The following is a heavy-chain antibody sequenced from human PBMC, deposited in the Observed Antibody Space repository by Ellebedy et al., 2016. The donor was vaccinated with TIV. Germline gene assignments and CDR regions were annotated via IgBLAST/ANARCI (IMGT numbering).Heavy chain of an antibody. Sequence: MPSETLSLTCTVSGGSISNYYWSWIRQPPGKGLEWIGYIYHSGSTNCNPSLRSRVTISVDTSKNQFTLKLSSVTAADTAVYYCAKPLNLPFDAFDIWGQGTMVTVFS. V-gene: IGHV4-59*08. CDR2: IYHSGST. D-gene: IGHD5/OR15-5a*01. CDR1: GGSISNYY. CDR3: AKPLNLPFDAFDI. J-gene: IGHJ3*02.